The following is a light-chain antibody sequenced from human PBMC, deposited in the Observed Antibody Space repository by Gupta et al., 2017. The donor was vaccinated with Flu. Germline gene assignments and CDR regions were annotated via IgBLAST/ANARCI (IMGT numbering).Light chain of an antibody. CDR3: RSDESRRTGWV. V-gene: IGLV1-40*01. CDR2: HNN. J-gene: IGLJ3*02. Sequence: QSVLTQSPSVSGAPGQRFTISCTGSSSHLGAGYDVDWYQQRPGAAPKVLIFHNNKRPSVGADRFSGSKYGTSAALVITGLQAEDEADYYCRSDESRRTGWVFGGGTKLTVL. CDR1: SSHLGAGYD.